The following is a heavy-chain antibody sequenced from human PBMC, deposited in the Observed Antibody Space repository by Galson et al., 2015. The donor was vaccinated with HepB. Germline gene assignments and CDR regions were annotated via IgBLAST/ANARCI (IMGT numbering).Heavy chain of an antibody. V-gene: IGHV3-7*03. J-gene: IGHJ4*02. CDR3: SRHLED. D-gene: IGHD5-24*01. CDR2: IKPDGSEK. CDR1: GFSFSNYW. Sequence: SLRLSCAASGFSFSNYWMDWVRQAPGKGLEWVANIKPDGSEKYYVDSVKGRFTISRDNAQNSLNLQLNSLRAEDTAIYYCSRHLEDWGQGVLVTVSS.